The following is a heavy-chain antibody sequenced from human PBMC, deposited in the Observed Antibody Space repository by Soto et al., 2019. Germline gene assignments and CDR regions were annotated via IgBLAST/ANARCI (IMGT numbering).Heavy chain of an antibody. CDR2: IYPGDSDT. CDR1: GYSFTSYW. J-gene: IGHJ6*02. V-gene: IGHV5-51*01. CDR3: ASPAAAGTANRYCMDG. Sequence: GESLEISCKGSGYSFTSYWIGCVRQMPGKGLEWIGIIYPGDSDTRYSPSFQGQFTISADKSISTAYLQWSSLKASDTAMYYSASPAAAGTANRYCMDGWGQGTKVTVSS. D-gene: IGHD6-13*01.